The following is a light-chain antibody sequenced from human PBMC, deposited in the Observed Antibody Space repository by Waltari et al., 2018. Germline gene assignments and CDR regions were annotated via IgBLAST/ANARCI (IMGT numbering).Light chain of an antibody. Sequence: QSALTQPASVSGSPGQSIIISCTGTSSDAGDYNYVSWYQQHPGKAPKLMIYEVTNRPSGVSNRFSGSKSGNTASLTISGLQAEDEADYYCSSYTSTSTVLFGGGTKLTVL. V-gene: IGLV2-14*01. J-gene: IGLJ2*01. CDR2: EVT. CDR3: SSYTSTSTVL. CDR1: SSDAGDYNY.